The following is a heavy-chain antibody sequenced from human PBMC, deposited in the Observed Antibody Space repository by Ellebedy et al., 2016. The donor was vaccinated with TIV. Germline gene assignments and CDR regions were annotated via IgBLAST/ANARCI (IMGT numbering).Heavy chain of an antibody. CDR1: GYTFTSYY. Sequence: ASVKVSXKASGYTFTSYYMHWVRQAPGQGLEWMGIINPSGGSTSYAQKFQGRVTMTRDTSTSTVNMELSSLRSEDTAVYYCARDVTIFGVENYYYYGMDVWGQGTTVTVSS. V-gene: IGHV1-46*01. J-gene: IGHJ6*02. D-gene: IGHD3-3*01. CDR2: INPSGGST. CDR3: ARDVTIFGVENYYYYGMDV.